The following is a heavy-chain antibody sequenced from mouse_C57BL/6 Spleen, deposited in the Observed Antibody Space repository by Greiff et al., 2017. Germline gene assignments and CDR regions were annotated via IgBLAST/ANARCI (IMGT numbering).Heavy chain of an antibody. Sequence: EVQLQQSGAELVRPGASVTLSCTASGFNIKDDYMHWVKQRPEQGLEWIGWIDPENGDTEYASKFQGKATLTVDTSSSTAYMQLSSLTSEDSAVYFCARGGGNDYAMDYWGQGTSVTVSS. V-gene: IGHV14-4*01. CDR1: GFNIKDDY. CDR2: IDPENGDT. D-gene: IGHD1-1*01. J-gene: IGHJ4*01. CDR3: ARGGGNDYAMDY.